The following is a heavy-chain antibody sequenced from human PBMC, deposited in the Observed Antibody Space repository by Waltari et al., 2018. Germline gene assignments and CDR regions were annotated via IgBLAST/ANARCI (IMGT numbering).Heavy chain of an antibody. D-gene: IGHD6-6*01. V-gene: IGHV4-59*01. J-gene: IGHJ5*02. CDR1: GGSISSSS. CDR3: ARGAIAARPGWFDP. CDR2: IYYSGST. Sequence: QVQLQESGPGLVKPSETLSLTCTVPGGSISSSSWTWIRQPPGKGLEWIGYIYYSGSTNYNPSLKSRVTISVDTSKNQFSLKLSSVTAADTAVYYCARGAIAARPGWFDPWGQGTLVTVSS.